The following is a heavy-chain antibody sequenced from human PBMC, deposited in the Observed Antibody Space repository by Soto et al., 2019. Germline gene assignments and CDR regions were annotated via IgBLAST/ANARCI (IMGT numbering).Heavy chain of an antibody. CDR2: IYPGDSDT. CDR1: GYSFINYW. J-gene: IGHJ6*02. D-gene: IGHD3-9*01. Sequence: GESLKIFCEGSGYSFINYWIGWVRQVPGKGLEWMGVIYPGDSDTRYSPSFQGQVSIAADKSSVTAYLQWSILKGSDTAMYYCAIFDFDYVTSTAYYNALHYYRVDVCGRGTTVTVSS. CDR3: AIFDFDYVTSTAYYNALHYYRVDV. V-gene: IGHV5-51*01.